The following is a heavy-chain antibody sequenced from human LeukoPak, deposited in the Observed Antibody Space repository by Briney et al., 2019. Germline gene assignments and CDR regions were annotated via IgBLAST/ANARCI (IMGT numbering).Heavy chain of an antibody. CDR2: IIPIFGTA. D-gene: IGHD3-22*01. Sequence: SSVKVSCKASGGTFSSYAISWVRQAPGQGLEWMGGIIPIFGTANYAQKFQGRVTITTDESTSTAYVELSSLRSEDTAVYYCARGDSSGYYPYFDYWGQGTLVTVSS. J-gene: IGHJ4*02. CDR3: ARGDSSGYYPYFDY. V-gene: IGHV1-69*05. CDR1: GGTFSSYA.